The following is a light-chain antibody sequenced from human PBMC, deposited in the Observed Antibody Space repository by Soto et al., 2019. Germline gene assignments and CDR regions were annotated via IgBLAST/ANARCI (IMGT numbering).Light chain of an antibody. V-gene: IGLV4-60*02. CDR2: LEGSGSY. J-gene: IGLJ3*02. CDR3: ETWDGNTRV. Sequence: QSVLTQSSSASASLGSSVKLTCTLISGHISYIIAWHQQQPGKAPRYLMKLEGSGSYNKGSGVPDRFSGSSSGADRYLTISNLQFEDEADYYCETWDGNTRVFGGGTKLTVL. CDR1: SGHISYI.